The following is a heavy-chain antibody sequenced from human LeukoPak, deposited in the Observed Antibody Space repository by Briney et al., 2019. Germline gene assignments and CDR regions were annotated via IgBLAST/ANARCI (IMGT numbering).Heavy chain of an antibody. D-gene: IGHD2-15*01. CDR2: IYPGVSDT. V-gene: IGHV5-51*01. Sequence: GESLKISCKGSGYSFTTYWIGWVRQMPGKGLEWMGIIYPGVSDTRYSPSFQGQVTISADKSIGTAYLQWSSLKASDTAMYYCARARYCSGGSCYAEYWGQGTLVTVSS. CDR1: GYSFTTYW. CDR3: ARARYCSGGSCYAEY. J-gene: IGHJ4*02.